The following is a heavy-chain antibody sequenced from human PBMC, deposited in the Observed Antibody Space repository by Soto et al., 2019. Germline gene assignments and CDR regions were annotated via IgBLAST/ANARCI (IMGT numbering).Heavy chain of an antibody. D-gene: IGHD2-2*01. V-gene: IGHV3-30*03. CDR1: GFTFSSYG. Sequence: QVQLVESGGGVVQPGRSLRLSCAASGFTFSSYGMHWVRQAPGKGLEWVALISYDGSNKYYADSVKGRFTISRDNSKNTLYLQVNSLRAEDTAVYYCARAPVDCSSTSCYPGGMDVWGQGTTVTVSS. CDR2: ISYDGSNK. J-gene: IGHJ6*02. CDR3: ARAPVDCSSTSCYPGGMDV.